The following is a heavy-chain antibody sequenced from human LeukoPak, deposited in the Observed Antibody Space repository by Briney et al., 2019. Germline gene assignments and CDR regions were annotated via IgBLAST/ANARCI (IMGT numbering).Heavy chain of an antibody. CDR1: GFTVSSNY. D-gene: IGHD1-14*01. CDR3: ARVPGPATAHLDY. V-gene: IGHV3-66*01. J-gene: IGHJ4*02. Sequence: GGSLRLSCAASGFTVSSNYMSWGRPAPGKGLEWVSVIYSGGSTYYADSVKGRFTISKDNSKNTLHLQMNSLRAEDTAVYYCARVPGPATAHLDYWGPGTPGTVSP. CDR2: IYSGGST.